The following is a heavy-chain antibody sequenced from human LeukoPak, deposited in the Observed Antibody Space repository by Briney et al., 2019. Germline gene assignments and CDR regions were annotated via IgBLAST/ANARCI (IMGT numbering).Heavy chain of an antibody. V-gene: IGHV4-39*01. CDR3: ARGVHYYDSSGYYYAWFDP. CDR1: GGSISSSYYY. CDR2: IYYSGST. J-gene: IGHJ5*02. D-gene: IGHD3-22*01. Sequence: SETLSLTCTVSGGSISSSYYYWGWIRQPPGKGLEWIGSIYYSGSTYYNPSLKSRVTISVDTSKNQFSLKLRSVTAADTAVYYCARGVHYYDSSGYYYAWFDPWGQGTLVTVSS.